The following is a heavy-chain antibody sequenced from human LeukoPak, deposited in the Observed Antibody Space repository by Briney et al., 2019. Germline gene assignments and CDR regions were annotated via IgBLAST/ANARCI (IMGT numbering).Heavy chain of an antibody. Sequence: GGPLRLSCAASGLTFSSYWMHWVRQSPGKGLVCVSRINSDESSTTYADSVKGRFPISRDNAKNTLYLQMNSLRAEDTAVYYCAGEIRYQRDYWGQGTLVTVSS. CDR1: GLTFSSYW. V-gene: IGHV3-74*01. J-gene: IGHJ4*02. D-gene: IGHD2-2*01. CDR3: AGEIRYQRDY. CDR2: INSDESST.